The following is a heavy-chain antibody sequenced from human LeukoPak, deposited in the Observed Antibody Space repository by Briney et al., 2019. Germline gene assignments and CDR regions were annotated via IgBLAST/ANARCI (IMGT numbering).Heavy chain of an antibody. Sequence: GGSLRLSCADSGMTLSTYGLHWVRQAPGKGLEWVAFMSYDRTTNYYADSVQGRFTISRDNSKNTLYLQMGSLRAEDMAVYYCARWVPPFDYWGQGTLVTVSS. V-gene: IGHV3-30*03. D-gene: IGHD3-10*01. CDR2: MSYDRTTN. CDR3: ARWVPPFDY. CDR1: GMTLSTYG. J-gene: IGHJ4*02.